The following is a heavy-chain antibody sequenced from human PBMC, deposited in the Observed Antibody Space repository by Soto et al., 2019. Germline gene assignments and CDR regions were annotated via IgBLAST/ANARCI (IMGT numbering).Heavy chain of an antibody. CDR1: GGSLTYTDYY. CDR2: ISYSGST. CDR3: ARHPYSYGSGKSRFDP. D-gene: IGHD3-10*01. Sequence: SETLSLTCTVSGGSLTYTDYYWGWILQPPGKGLEWIAGISYSGSTFYNPSLRSRVTMSVDTSENQFSLKLTSVTATDTAIYYCARHPYSYGSGKSRFDPWGQGTLVTVSS. V-gene: IGHV4-39*01. J-gene: IGHJ5*02.